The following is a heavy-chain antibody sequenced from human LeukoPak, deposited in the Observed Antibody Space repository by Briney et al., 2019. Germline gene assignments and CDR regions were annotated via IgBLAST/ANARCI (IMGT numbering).Heavy chain of an antibody. Sequence: ASVKVSCKVSGYTLTELSMHWVRQAPGKGLEWMGGFDPEDGETIYAQKFQGRVTMTEDTSTDTAYMELSSLRSEDTAVYYCAKVLGYCSSASRYSGPKDAFDIWGQGTMVTVSS. D-gene: IGHD2-15*01. CDR2: FDPEDGET. CDR1: GYTLTELS. V-gene: IGHV1-24*01. CDR3: AKVLGYCSSASRYSGPKDAFDI. J-gene: IGHJ3*02.